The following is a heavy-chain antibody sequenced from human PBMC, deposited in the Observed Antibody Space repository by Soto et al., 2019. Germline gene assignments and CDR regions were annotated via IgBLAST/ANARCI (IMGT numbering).Heavy chain of an antibody. CDR3: ARPLEQWQLGFGMDV. D-gene: IGHD6-19*01. V-gene: IGHV3-23*01. CDR2: VSGGGSRK. J-gene: IGHJ6*01. CDR1: GFTFSSYA. Sequence: GGSLRLSCAASGFTFSSYAMSWVRQAPGKGLEWVAGVSGGGSRKHNADSVKGRFTVSRDNSKNTLYLQMNSLRAEDTAVYYCARPLEQWQLGFGMDVWGQGSPVTSPQ.